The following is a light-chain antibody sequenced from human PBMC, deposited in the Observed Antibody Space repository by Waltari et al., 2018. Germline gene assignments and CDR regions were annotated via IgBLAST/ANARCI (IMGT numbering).Light chain of an antibody. CDR1: SSDVGGYNY. CDR3: NSYTSNPLFYV. J-gene: IGLJ1*01. Sequence: QSALTQPASVSGSPGQSITISCTGTSSDVGGYNYVSWYQQHPGKAPTLIIYDVTNRPSGISNRFSGSKSANTPSLTISGLQAEEEADYYCNSYTSNPLFYVFGTGTKVTVL. CDR2: DVT. V-gene: IGLV2-14*03.